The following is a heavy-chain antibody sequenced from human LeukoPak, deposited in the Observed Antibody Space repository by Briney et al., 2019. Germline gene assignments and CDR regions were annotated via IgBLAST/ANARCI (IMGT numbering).Heavy chain of an antibody. CDR2: ISSSSSTI. D-gene: IGHD2-8*01. CDR3: ARGPGLYCTNGVCYSA. CDR1: GFTFSSYS. Sequence: GGSLRLSCAASGFTFSSYSMNWVRQAPGKGLEWVSYISSSSSTIYYADSVKGRFTISRDNAKNSLYLQMNSLRAEDTAVYYCARGPGLYCTNGVCYSAWGQGTLVTVSS. J-gene: IGHJ5*02. V-gene: IGHV3-48*04.